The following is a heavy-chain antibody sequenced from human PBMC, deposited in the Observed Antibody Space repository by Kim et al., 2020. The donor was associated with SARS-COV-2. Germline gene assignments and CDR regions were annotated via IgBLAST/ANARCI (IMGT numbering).Heavy chain of an antibody. Sequence: GESLKISCHTSGSKVSTYWIGWVRQLPGKGLELMGVIYPRESDVRYSQSFQGLVTISADGSGAFVQWSALKVSGTAFYYCATGPGVLTNYYFDFWGQGTLVTVSS. D-gene: IGHD4-4*01. CDR3: ATGPGVLTNYYFDF. CDR2: IYPRESDV. J-gene: IGHJ4*02. V-gene: IGHV5-51*01. CDR1: GSKVSTYW.